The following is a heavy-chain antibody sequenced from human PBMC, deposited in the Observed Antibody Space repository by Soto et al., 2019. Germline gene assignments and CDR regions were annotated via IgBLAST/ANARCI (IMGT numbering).Heavy chain of an antibody. CDR2: INPNSGGT. CDR3: ARGRRITMIVVVMNFGY. D-gene: IGHD3-22*01. CDR1: GYTFTGYY. Sequence: ASVKVSCKASGYTFTGYYIHWVRQAPGLGLEWMGWINPNSGGTNYAQKFQGRVTMTRDTSISTAYMELSRLRSDDTAVYYCARGRRITMIVVVMNFGYWGQGTRATVSS. V-gene: IGHV1-2*02. J-gene: IGHJ4*02.